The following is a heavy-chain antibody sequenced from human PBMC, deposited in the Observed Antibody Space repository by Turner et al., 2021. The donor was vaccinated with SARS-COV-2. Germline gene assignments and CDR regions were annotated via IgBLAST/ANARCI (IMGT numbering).Heavy chain of an antibody. CDR1: GGSFTRFS. D-gene: IGHD1-1*01. CDR3: ARLRPTQNFDY. J-gene: IGHJ4*02. Sequence: QVQLQESGPGLVKPSETLSLTCSVSGGSFTRFSWSWIRQPAGKGLEWIGRVFSNGSTNYNPSLKSRVTMSVDTSKNQFSLKLSSVTAADTAVYYCARLRPTQNFDYWGQGTLVTVSS. V-gene: IGHV4-4*07. CDR2: VFSNGST.